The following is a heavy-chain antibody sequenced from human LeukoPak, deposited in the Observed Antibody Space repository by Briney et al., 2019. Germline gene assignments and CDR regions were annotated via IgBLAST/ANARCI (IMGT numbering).Heavy chain of an antibody. V-gene: IGHV1-8*01. D-gene: IGHD3-10*01. CDR3: ARQRPRYGSGRIN. Sequence: ASVKVSCKASGYTFTSYGINWVRQATGQGLEWMGWMNPNSGNTGYAQKFQGRVTMTRNTSISTAYMELSSLRSEDTAVYYCARQRPRYGSGRINWGQGTLVTVSS. CDR2: MNPNSGNT. CDR1: GYTFTSYG. J-gene: IGHJ4*02.